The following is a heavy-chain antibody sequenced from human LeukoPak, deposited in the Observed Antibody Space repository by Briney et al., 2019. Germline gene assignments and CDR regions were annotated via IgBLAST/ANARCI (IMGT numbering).Heavy chain of an antibody. J-gene: IGHJ6*02. CDR1: GFTFSSYA. CDR3: ARGPLLFGGGGYGMDV. Sequence: PGGSLRLSCAASGFTFSSYAMHWVRQAPGKGLEWVAVISYDGSNKYYADSVKGRFTISRDNSKNTLYLQMNSLRAEDTAVYYCARGPLLFGGGGYGMDVWGQGTTVTVSS. CDR2: ISYDGSNK. V-gene: IGHV3-30*04. D-gene: IGHD3-3*01.